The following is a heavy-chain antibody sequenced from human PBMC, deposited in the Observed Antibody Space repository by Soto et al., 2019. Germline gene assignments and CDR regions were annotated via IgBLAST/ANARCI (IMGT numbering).Heavy chain of an antibody. Sequence: GGSLRLSCAASGFAFSNYAMRWVRQAPGKGLEWVSGISGGGGSTYYADSVKGRFTISRDNSKNTLYLQINFLRADDTAEYYCAREFYYFYMDVWGKGTTVTVSS. CDR2: ISGGGGST. J-gene: IGHJ6*03. V-gene: IGHV3-23*01. CDR3: AREFYYFYMDV. CDR1: GFAFSNYA.